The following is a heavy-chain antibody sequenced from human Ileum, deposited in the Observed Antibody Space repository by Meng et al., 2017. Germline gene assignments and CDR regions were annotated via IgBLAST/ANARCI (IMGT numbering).Heavy chain of an antibody. J-gene: IGHJ4*02. CDR1: GYSIGSGYY. CDR3: VRDRGDGGTTDF. CDR2: IHHDGTT. Sequence: SKTLSFTCTITGYSIGSGYYWGWIRQAPGKGLEWIASIHHDGTTYYNPSLKSRVTISMDMSKNQFSLKLTSVTAADTAIYYCVRDRGDGGTTDFWGRGTLVTVSS. D-gene: IGHD1-7*01. V-gene: IGHV4-38-2*02.